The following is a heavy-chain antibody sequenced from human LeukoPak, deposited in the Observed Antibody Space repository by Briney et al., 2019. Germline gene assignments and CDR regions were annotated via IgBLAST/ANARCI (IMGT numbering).Heavy chain of an antibody. CDR2: ISAYNGNT. J-gene: IGHJ4*02. CDR1: GYTFTNYG. D-gene: IGHD1-26*01. V-gene: IGHV1-18*01. Sequence: ASVKVSCKASGYTFTNYGITWVRQAPGQGLEWMGWISAYNGNTNYAQKLQDRVNMTTDTSTSTAYMELRSLRSDDTALYYCARGSGTYSYFDSWGQGTLVTVSS. CDR3: ARGSGTYSYFDS.